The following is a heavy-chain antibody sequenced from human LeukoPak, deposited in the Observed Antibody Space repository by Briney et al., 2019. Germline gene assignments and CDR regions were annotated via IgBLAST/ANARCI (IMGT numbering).Heavy chain of an antibody. D-gene: IGHD3-3*01. CDR2: IYYSGST. CDR3: AIYDFWCGYGAAFDY. CDR1: GGSISSDY. J-gene: IGHJ4*02. Sequence: SETLSLTCTVSGGSISSDYWSWIRQPPGKGLEWIGYIYYSGSTNYNPSLKSRVTISVDKSKNQFSLKLSSVTAADTAAYYCAIYDFWCGYGAAFDYWGQGTLVTVSS. V-gene: IGHV4-59*08.